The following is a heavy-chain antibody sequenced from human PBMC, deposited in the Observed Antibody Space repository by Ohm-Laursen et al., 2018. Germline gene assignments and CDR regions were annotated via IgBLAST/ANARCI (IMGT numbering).Heavy chain of an antibody. V-gene: IGHV1-2*02. J-gene: IGHJ4*02. CDR1: GYTFNSYG. D-gene: IGHD1-26*01. CDR3: ARDGSGY. CDR2: INPNSGGT. Sequence: SVKVSCKASGYTFNSYGISWVRQAPGQGLEWMGWINPNSGGTNYAQKFQGRVTMTRDTSISTAYMELSRLRSDDTAVYYCARDGSGYWGQGTLVTVSS.